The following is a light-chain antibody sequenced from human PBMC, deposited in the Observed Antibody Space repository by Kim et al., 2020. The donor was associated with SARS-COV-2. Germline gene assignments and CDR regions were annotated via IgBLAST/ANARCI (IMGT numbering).Light chain of an antibody. V-gene: IGLV1-44*01. CDR1: TSNIGSNT. J-gene: IGLJ3*02. CDR2: NNN. CDR3: ATWDDSLSSWV. Sequence: GQRVTISCSGSTSNIGSNTVNWYQQRPGTAPKVLIYNNNQRPSGVPDRFSGSKSGTSASLAISGLQSEDEADYYCATWDDSLSSWVFGGGTKLTVL.